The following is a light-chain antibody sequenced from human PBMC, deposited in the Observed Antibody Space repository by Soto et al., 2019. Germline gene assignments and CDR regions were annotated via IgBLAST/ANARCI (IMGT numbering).Light chain of an antibody. V-gene: IGKV4-1*01. J-gene: IGKJ2*01. CDR3: QQHYSTPYT. Sequence: DIVMTQSPDSLAVSLGERATINCKSSQSILYSSNNKNCLAWYQQKPGQPPKLLIYWASTRESGVPDRFSGSGSGTDFTLTISSLQAEDVAVYYCQQHYSTPYTFGQGTKLEIK. CDR2: WAS. CDR1: QSILYSSNNKNC.